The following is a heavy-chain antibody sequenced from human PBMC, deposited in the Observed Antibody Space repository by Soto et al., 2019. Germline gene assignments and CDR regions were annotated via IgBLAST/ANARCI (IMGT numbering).Heavy chain of an antibody. J-gene: IGHJ5*01. V-gene: IGHV4-59*01. Sequence: SETLSLTCSVSGDSISSGYWTWIRQPPRRGLEWIGFMYFGGSFNYNPSPESRVIFSVDTSKNQFSLKLTAVTAADTAIYYCTRAIYYSVGFGVDSWGQGAQVTVAS. CDR2: MYFGGSF. D-gene: IGHD1-26*01. CDR1: GDSISSGY. CDR3: TRAIYYSVGFGVDS.